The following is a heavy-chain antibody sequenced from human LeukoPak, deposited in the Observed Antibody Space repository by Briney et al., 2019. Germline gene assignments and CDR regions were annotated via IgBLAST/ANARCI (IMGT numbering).Heavy chain of an antibody. V-gene: IGHV1-18*01. D-gene: IGHD6-13*01. J-gene: IGHJ5*02. CDR1: GYTFTSYG. CDR2: ISAYNGNT. CDR3: ARDPAEGIAAAGTLFDP. Sequence: ASVKVSCKASGYTFTSYGISWVRQAPGQGLEWMGWISAYNGNTNYAQKLQGRVTMTTDTSTSTAYMELRSLRSDDTAVYYCARDPAEGIAAAGTLFDPWGQGTLVTVSS.